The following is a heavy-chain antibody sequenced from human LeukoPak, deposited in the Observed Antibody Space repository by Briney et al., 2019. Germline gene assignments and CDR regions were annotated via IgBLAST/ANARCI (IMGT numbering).Heavy chain of an antibody. CDR2: ISYDGKIK. V-gene: IGHV3-30*04. CDR3: ARDPQRGAPDYFDS. Sequence: GGSLRLSCAASGFTFRTSPMHWVRQAPGKGLEWVAVISYDGKIKVYADSVKGRFTISRDIAKNMLYPEMNSLRTEDTAVYYCARDPQRGAPDYFDSWGQGTLVTVSS. CDR1: GFTFRTSP. D-gene: IGHD6-25*01. J-gene: IGHJ4*02.